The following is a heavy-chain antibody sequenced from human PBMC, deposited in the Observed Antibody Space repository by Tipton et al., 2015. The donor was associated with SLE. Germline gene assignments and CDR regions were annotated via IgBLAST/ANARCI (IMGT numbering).Heavy chain of an antibody. D-gene: IGHD4-11*01. CDR2: ISNSGST. CDR1: GDSTTSRY. V-gene: IGHV4-4*08. Sequence: TLSLTCTVSGDSTTSRYWNWIRQAPGKGLEYIGYISNSGSTNYNPSLKSRVTISLDMSKNHFSLELSSVTAADAAMYYCARESDYSNSFDSWGQGTLVNVPS. CDR3: ARESDYSNSFDS. J-gene: IGHJ4*02.